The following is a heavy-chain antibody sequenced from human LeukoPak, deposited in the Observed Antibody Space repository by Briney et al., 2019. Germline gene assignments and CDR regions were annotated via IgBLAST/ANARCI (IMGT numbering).Heavy chain of an antibody. V-gene: IGHV4-30-4*01. CDR3: AREVVRYYDY. D-gene: IGHD3-10*01. CDR2: IHYSGST. Sequence: SETLSLTCTVSAGSISSGDYYWTWIRQPPGKGLEWIGYIHYSGSTYYNPSLKSRITISVDTSKNQFSLKLSSVTAADTAVYYCAREVVRYYDYWGQGTLVTVSS. J-gene: IGHJ4*02. CDR1: AGSISSGDYY.